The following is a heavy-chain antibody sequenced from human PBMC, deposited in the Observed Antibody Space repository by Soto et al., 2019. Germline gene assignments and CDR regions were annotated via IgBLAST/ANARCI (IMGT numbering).Heavy chain of an antibody. D-gene: IGHD6-25*01. CDR2: INHSGTT. V-gene: IGHV4-34*01. J-gene: IGHJ6*02. CDR3: ARGRGYVYGSNFYGLDV. Sequence: ETLSLTCGVYRGSFSGFYWSWVRQTPGGGLEWIGEINHSGTTNYNPSFQNRVTISVDKSTNNFSLKMTSVTAADAAVYYCARGRGYVYGSNFYGLDVWGQGTTVTVSS. CDR1: RGSFSGFY.